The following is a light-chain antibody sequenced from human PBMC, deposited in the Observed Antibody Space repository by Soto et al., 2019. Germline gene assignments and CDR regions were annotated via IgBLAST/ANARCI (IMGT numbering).Light chain of an antibody. Sequence: QSVLTQPPSVSGAPGQRVTISCTGTSSNIGPGYDVHWYQHLPGKAPKVLIYDSTNRPSGVPGRFSGSKSGTSASLAITGLQAEDEADYYCQSYDSSLSAMVFGGGTKLTVL. V-gene: IGLV1-40*01. CDR3: QSYDSSLSAMV. J-gene: IGLJ2*01. CDR1: SSNIGPGYD. CDR2: DST.